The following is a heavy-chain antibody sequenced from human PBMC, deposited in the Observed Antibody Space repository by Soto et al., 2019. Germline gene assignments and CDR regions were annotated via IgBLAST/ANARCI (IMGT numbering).Heavy chain of an antibody. D-gene: IGHD6-13*01. CDR1: VGSFSGYY. CDR3: ARAGYSLYGMDV. V-gene: IGHV4-34*01. CDR2: INHSGST. Sequence: SETLSLTCAVYVGSFSGYYWSWIRQPPGKGLEWIGEINHSGSTNYNPSLKSRVTISVDTSKNQFSLKLSSVTAADTAVYYCARAGYSLYGMDVWGQGTTVTVSS. J-gene: IGHJ6*02.